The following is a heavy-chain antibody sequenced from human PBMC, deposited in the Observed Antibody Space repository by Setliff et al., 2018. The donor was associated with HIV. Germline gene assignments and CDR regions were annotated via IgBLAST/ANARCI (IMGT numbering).Heavy chain of an antibody. Sequence: GGSLRLSCATSGFTFSNYGMNWVRQAPGKGLEWVSTIYSGGSTYHADSVKGRFTLSRDTSKNTLFLQMNSLRPEDAAVYYCARVRLYNTALDYWGQGTLVTVSS. J-gene: IGHJ4*02. CDR1: GFTFSNYG. D-gene: IGHD3-3*01. V-gene: IGHV3-NL1*01. CDR3: ARVRLYNTALDY. CDR2: IYSGGST.